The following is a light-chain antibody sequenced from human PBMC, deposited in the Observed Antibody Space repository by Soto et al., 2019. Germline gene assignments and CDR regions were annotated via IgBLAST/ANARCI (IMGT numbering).Light chain of an antibody. CDR2: DVH. J-gene: IGLJ2*01. V-gene: IGLV2-14*03. Sequence: QSALTQPASLSGSPGQSITISCTGTSSDIGGYDYVSWYQQHPGRVPKLMIYDVHNRPSGVSNRFSGSKSGNTASLTISGLQAEDEADYYCSSYTSSNNVVFGGGTKLTVL. CDR1: SSDIGGYDY. CDR3: SSYTSSNNVV.